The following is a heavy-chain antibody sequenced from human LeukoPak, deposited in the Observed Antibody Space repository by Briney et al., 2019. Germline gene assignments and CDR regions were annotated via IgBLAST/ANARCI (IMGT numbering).Heavy chain of an antibody. CDR1: GGSISSSSYY. V-gene: IGHV4-39*01. Sequence: PSETLSLTCTVSGGSISSSSYYWGWIRQPPGKGLEWIGSIYYSGSTYYNPSLKSRVTISVDTSKNQFSLKLSSVTAADTAVYYCARDFYMIYAFNIWGQGTMVTVSS. CDR2: IYYSGST. CDR3: ARDFYMIYAFNI. D-gene: IGHD2/OR15-2a*01. J-gene: IGHJ3*02.